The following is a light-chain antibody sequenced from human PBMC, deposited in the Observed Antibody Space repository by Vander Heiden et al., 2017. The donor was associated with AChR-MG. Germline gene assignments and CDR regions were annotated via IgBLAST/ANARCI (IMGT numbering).Light chain of an antibody. CDR1: SGSVSTNSY. CDR2: STD. Sequence: QTVVTQEPSFSVSPGGTVTLTCALSSGSVSTNSYPSWYHQTPGQAPRILIYSTDTRSSGVPDRFSGSIFGDNAVPTITGAQADDEGYYFCALYLGSGIYVFGTGTKVTVL. CDR3: ALYLGSGIYV. V-gene: IGLV8-61*01. J-gene: IGLJ1*01.